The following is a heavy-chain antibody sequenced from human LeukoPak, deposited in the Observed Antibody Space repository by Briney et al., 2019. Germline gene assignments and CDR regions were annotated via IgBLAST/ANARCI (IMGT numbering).Heavy chain of an antibody. Sequence: SVKVSCKASGGTFSSYAISWVRQAPGQGLEWMGGIIPIFGTANYAQKFQGRVTITADESTSTAYMELSSLRSEDTAVYYCARGPIVVVPAAPWDYYYGMDVWGQGTTVTVSS. V-gene: IGHV1-69*01. CDR2: IIPIFGTA. CDR3: ARGPIVVVPAAPWDYYYGMDV. J-gene: IGHJ6*02. CDR1: GGTFSSYA. D-gene: IGHD2-2*01.